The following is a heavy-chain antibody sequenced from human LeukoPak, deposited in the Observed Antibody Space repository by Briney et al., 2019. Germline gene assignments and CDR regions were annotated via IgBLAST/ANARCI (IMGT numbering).Heavy chain of an antibody. J-gene: IGHJ4*02. Sequence: KPSETLSLTRAVSGYSISSGYYWGWIRQPPGKGLEWIGSIYHSGSTYYNPSLKSRVTISVDTSKNQFSLKLSSVAAADTAVYYCARDYGSGSYYRPFDYWGQGTLVTVSS. D-gene: IGHD3-10*01. V-gene: IGHV4-38-2*01. CDR3: ARDYGSGSYYRPFDY. CDR2: IYHSGST. CDR1: GYSISSGYY.